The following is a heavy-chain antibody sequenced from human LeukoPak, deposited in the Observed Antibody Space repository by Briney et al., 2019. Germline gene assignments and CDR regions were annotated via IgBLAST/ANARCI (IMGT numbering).Heavy chain of an antibody. J-gene: IGHJ4*02. V-gene: IGHV3-66*02. CDR1: GFTVNSNY. CDR3: ARNPSYSSSLY. D-gene: IGHD6-19*01. Sequence: HPGGSLRVSCAASGFTVNSNYMTWVRQAPGKGLEWVSVIYSVGSTYYADSVRGRFTISRDNSKNTLYLQMNSLRAEDTAIYYCARNPSYSSSLYSGQGTLVTVSS. CDR2: IYSVGST.